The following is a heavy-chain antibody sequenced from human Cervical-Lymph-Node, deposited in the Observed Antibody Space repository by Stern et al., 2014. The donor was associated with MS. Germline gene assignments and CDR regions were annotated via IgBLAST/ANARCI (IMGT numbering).Heavy chain of an antibody. D-gene: IGHD3-16*01. V-gene: IGHV5-51*03. CDR2: IYPGDSDT. CDR3: ARRRGDWYFDL. J-gene: IGHJ2*01. Sequence: VQLMQSGAEVKKQGESLKISCKGSGYSFTNYWIVWVRQVPGKGLEWMGVIYPGDSDTEYSPSFQGHVTISADKSISTAYLQWSSLKASDTAMYYCARRRGDWYFDLWGRGTLVTVSS. CDR1: GYSFTNYW.